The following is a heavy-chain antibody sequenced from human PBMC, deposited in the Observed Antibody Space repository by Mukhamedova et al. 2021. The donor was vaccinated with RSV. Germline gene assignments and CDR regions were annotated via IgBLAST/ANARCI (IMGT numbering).Heavy chain of an antibody. Sequence: EWVCLISGTGEKIRFADSVKGRFTVSRDTSKNTVYLQMNSLGAEDTAVYYCSRQFRFLEWSIGYWGQGTLVTVSS. CDR2: ISGTGEKI. CDR3: SRQFRFLEWSIGY. J-gene: IGHJ4*02. V-gene: IGHV3-23*01. D-gene: IGHD3-3*01.